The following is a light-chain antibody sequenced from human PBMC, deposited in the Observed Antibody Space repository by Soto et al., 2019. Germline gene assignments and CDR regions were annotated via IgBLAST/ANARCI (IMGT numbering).Light chain of an antibody. CDR3: QKYNSAPFT. CDR2: GAS. J-gene: IGKJ3*01. CDR1: ESVSSN. Sequence: EVVMTQSPATPSVSPGERATLSCRARESVSSNLAWYQQRPGQAPRLVIYGASTRATGIPARFSGGGSGTEFTLTISSLQSEDVATYYCQKYNSAPFTFGPGTKVDIK. V-gene: IGKV3-15*01.